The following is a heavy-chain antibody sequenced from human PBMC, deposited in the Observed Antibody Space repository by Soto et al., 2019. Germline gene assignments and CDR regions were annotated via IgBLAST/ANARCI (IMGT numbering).Heavy chain of an antibody. CDR2: IYYSGST. CDR3: ARQEELRYFDSLVHRTFDY. Sequence: QLQLQESGPGLVKPSETLSLTCTVSGGSISSSSYYWGWIRQPPGKGLEWIGSIYYSGSTYYNPSLKSRVTISVDTSKNQFSLKLSSVTAADTAVYYCARQEELRYFDSLVHRTFDYWGQGTLVTVSS. J-gene: IGHJ4*02. V-gene: IGHV4-39*01. CDR1: GGSISSSSYY. D-gene: IGHD3-9*01.